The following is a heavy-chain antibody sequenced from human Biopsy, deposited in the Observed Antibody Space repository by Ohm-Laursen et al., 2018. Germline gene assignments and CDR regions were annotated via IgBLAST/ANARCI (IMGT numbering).Heavy chain of an antibody. CDR1: GGTFSNYG. J-gene: IGHJ1*01. D-gene: IGHD3-9*01. CDR2: NIPILGTG. V-gene: IGHV1-69*06. Sequence: SVKVSCKTPGGTFSNYGANWVRQAPGQGLEWLGGNIPILGTGNYAQKFQDRVTVAAETSTSTATMELRSLRSDDTAVYYCATKLTGYFHHWGQGTLVIVSS. CDR3: ATKLTGYFHH.